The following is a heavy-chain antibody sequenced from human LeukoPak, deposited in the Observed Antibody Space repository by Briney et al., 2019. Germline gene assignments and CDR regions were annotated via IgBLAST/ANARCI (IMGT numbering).Heavy chain of an antibody. J-gene: IGHJ4*02. D-gene: IGHD3-22*01. Sequence: GGSLRLSCAVSGITVSSNEMSWVRQAPGKGLEWVSSISGGSTYYADSRKGRFTFSRDNSKNSLYLQMNSLRAEDTAVYYCARDRNPYDSSGYWEDYFDYWGQGILVTVSS. V-gene: IGHV3-38-3*01. CDR2: ISGGST. CDR3: ARDRNPYDSSGYWEDYFDY. CDR1: GITVSSNE.